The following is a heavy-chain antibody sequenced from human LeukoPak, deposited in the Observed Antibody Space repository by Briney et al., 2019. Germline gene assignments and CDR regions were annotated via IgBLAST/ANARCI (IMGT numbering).Heavy chain of an antibody. CDR2: INGRGYST. Sequence: GGSLRLSCAASGFTFSNYAMNWVRQAPGKGLEWVSGINGRGYSTYYADSVKGRFTISRDNSKNTLYLQMNSLRAEDTAVYYCARMTITTGIWGQGTMVTVSS. J-gene: IGHJ3*02. CDR3: ARMTITTGI. V-gene: IGHV3-23*01. D-gene: IGHD1/OR15-1a*01. CDR1: GFTFSNYA.